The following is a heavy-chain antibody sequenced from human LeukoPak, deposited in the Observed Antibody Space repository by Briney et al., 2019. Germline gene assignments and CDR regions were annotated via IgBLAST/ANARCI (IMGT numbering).Heavy chain of an antibody. CDR3: VRDDCAADACYPGGY. J-gene: IGHJ4*02. D-gene: IGHD2-21*02. CDR2: INAGTGHT. Sequence: ASVKVSCKPSGYTFTNYVVHWVRQAPGQRPEWMGYINAGTGHTKYSKNFQDRVTITRDTSASTAYMEVSSLTSEDTALYSCVRDDCAADACYPGGYWGQGTLVTVSS. V-gene: IGHV1-3*01. CDR1: GYTFTNYV.